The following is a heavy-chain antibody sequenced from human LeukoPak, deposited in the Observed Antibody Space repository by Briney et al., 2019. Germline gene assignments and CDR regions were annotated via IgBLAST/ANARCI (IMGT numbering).Heavy chain of an antibody. J-gene: IGHJ6*03. CDR2: IYYSGST. CDR1: GYSISSGYY. CDR3: ARGNYYYYMDV. Sequence: SETLSLTCSFSGYSISSGYYWSWIRQPPGKGLEWIGYIYYSGSTNYNPSLKSRVTISVDTSKNQFSLKLSSVTAADTAVYYCARGNYYYYMDVWGKGTTVTISS. V-gene: IGHV4-61*01.